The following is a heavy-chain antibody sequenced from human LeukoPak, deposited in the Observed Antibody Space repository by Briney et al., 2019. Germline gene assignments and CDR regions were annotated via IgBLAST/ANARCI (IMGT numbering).Heavy chain of an antibody. V-gene: IGHV3-7*01. CDR3: AKPLSDYGALY. J-gene: IGHJ4*02. D-gene: IGHD4-17*01. Sequence: GGSLRLSCAASGFTFSSYWMSWVRQAPGKGLEWVANIKQDGSEKYYVDSVKGRFTISRDNSKNTLYLQMNSLRAEDTAVYYCAKPLSDYGALYWGQGTLVTVSS. CDR2: IKQDGSEK. CDR1: GFTFSSYW.